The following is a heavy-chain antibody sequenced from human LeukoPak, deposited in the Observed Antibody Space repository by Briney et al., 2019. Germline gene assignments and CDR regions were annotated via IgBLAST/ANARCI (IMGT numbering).Heavy chain of an antibody. D-gene: IGHD4-4*01. CDR3: ARDHYDTTVNYYYYGMDV. J-gene: IGHJ6*02. Sequence: ASVKVSCKASGYTFTSYYMHWVRQAPGQGLEWMGWINPNSGGTNYAQKFQGRVTMTRDTSISTAYMELSRLRSDDTAVYYCARDHYDTTVNYYYYGMDVWGQGTTVTVSS. CDR2: INPNSGGT. CDR1: GYTFTSYY. V-gene: IGHV1-2*02.